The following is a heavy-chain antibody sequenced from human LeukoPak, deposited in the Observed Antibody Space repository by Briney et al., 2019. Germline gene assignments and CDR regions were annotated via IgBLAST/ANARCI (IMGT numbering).Heavy chain of an antibody. J-gene: IGHJ6*03. D-gene: IGHD3-22*01. CDR1: GFIFSDYY. Sequence: GGSLRLSCAASGFIFSDYYMSWIRQAPGKGLEWVPYISSSGSTIYYADSEKGRFTISRDNAKNSLYLQMNSLRAEDTAVYYCARVSGYDSSGYRYYYYYMDVWGKGTTVTVSS. CDR3: ARVSGYDSSGYRYYYYYMDV. V-gene: IGHV3-11*04. CDR2: ISSSGSTI.